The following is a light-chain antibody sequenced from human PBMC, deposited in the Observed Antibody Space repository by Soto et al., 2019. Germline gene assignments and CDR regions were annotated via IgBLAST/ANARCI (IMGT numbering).Light chain of an antibody. CDR2: GAS. Sequence: EIVLTQSPGTLSLSPGERATLSCRASQSVSSSYLAWYQQKPGQAPRRLIYGASGRATGIPDRFSGSESGTDFTLTVSRLVPEDVAVYSCQHYGSSPPTFGQGTKMEMK. J-gene: IGKJ2*01. V-gene: IGKV3-20*01. CDR3: QHYGSSPPT. CDR1: QSVSSSY.